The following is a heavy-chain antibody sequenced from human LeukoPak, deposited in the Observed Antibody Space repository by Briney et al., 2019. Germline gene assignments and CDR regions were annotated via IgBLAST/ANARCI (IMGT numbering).Heavy chain of an antibody. J-gene: IGHJ4*02. CDR1: GFTFSSYA. D-gene: IGHD3-10*01. CDR3: AKVYGSGSYSYFDY. Sequence: GGSLRLSCAASGFTFSSYAMSWVRQAPGKGLEWVSAISGSGGSTYYADSVKGRFTISRDNSKNTLYLQMNNLRAEDTAVYYCAKVYGSGSYSYFDYWGQGTLVTVSS. V-gene: IGHV3-23*01. CDR2: ISGSGGST.